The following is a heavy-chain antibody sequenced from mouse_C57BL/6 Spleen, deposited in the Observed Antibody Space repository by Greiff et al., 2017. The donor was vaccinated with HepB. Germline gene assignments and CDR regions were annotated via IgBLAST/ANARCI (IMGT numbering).Heavy chain of an antibody. CDR1: GFNIKDYY. CDR3: AHYYGSRGAY. Sequence: EVQLQQSGAELVKPGASVKLSCTASGFNIKDYYMHWVKQRTEQGLEWIGRIDPEDGETKYDPKFQGKATITADTSSNTAYLQLSSLTSEDPAGYYFAHYYGSRGAYWGQGTLVTVSA. V-gene: IGHV14-2*01. CDR2: IDPEDGET. J-gene: IGHJ3*01. D-gene: IGHD1-1*01.